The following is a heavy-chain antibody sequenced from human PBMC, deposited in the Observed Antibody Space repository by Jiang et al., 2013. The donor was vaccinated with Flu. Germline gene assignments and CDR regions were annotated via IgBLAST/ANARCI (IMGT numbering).Heavy chain of an antibody. CDR1: GFTFSSYA. D-gene: IGHD2-2*01. Sequence: SCAASGFTFSSYAMSWVRQAPGKGLEWVSAISGSGGSTYYADSVKGRFTISRDNSKNTLYLQMNSLRAEDTAVYYCAKVPKTSYCSSTSCYLVYWGQGTLVTVSS. J-gene: IGHJ4*02. CDR3: AKVPKTSYCSSTSCYLVY. V-gene: IGHV3-23*01. CDR2: ISGSGGST.